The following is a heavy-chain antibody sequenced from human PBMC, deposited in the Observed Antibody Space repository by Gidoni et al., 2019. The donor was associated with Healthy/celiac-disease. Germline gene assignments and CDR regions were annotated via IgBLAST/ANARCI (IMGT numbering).Heavy chain of an antibody. CDR3: AANRQDRTARTYYYYGMDV. J-gene: IGHJ6*02. V-gene: IGHV3-21*01. CDR2: ISSSSSYI. Sequence: EVQLVESGGGLVKPGGSLRLSCAASGFTFSSSSMNWVRPAPGKGLEWVSSISSSSSYIYYADSVKGRFTISRDNAKNSLYLQMNSLRAEDTAVYYCAANRQDRTARTYYYYGMDVWGQGTTVTVSS. CDR1: GFTFSSSS. D-gene: IGHD3-22*01.